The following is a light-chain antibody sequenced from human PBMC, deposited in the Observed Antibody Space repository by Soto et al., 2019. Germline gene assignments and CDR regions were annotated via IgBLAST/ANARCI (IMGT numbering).Light chain of an antibody. J-gene: IGLJ1*01. CDR2: ANN. CDR3: AAWDDSLNGYV. V-gene: IGLV1-44*01. CDR1: RSNIGSNT. Sequence: QSVLTQPPSASGTPGQRVTISCSGSRSNIGSNTVNWYQQLPGTAPKLLIHANNQRPSGVPDRFSGSKSGTSASLAISWLQSEEADYYCAAWDDSLNGYVFGTGTKLTGL.